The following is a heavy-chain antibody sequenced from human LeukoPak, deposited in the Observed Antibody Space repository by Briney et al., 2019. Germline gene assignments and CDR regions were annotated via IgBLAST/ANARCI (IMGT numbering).Heavy chain of an antibody. V-gene: IGHV4-34*01. Sequence: SETLSLTCAVYGESFSGYYWSWLRQPPGKGLEWIGEINHSGSTNYNPSLKSRVTISVDTSKNQFSLKLSSVTAADTAVYYCARAPVPDYYGSGSYYKRGYYYYGMDVWGKGTTVTVSS. J-gene: IGHJ6*04. D-gene: IGHD3-10*01. CDR1: GESFSGYY. CDR3: ARAPVPDYYGSGSYYKRGYYYYGMDV. CDR2: INHSGST.